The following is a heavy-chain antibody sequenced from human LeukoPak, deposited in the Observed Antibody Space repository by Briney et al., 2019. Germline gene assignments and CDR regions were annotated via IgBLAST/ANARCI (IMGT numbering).Heavy chain of an antibody. J-gene: IGHJ3*01. CDR1: EYPFTTHY. Sequence: GASVKVSCKASEYPFTTHYMHWVRQVPGQGLEWMGIVNPTNTGTTYAQRFQGRVTMTADPSTSTVYMVLGSLRSEDTAVYYCAREGVLQAFDVWGHGTMVTVSS. V-gene: IGHV1-46*01. CDR2: VNPTNTGT. D-gene: IGHD4-11*01. CDR3: AREGVLQAFDV.